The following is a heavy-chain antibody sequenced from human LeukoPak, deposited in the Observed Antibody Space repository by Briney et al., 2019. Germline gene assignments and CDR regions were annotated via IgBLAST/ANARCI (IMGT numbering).Heavy chain of an antibody. CDR2: IRFDGTSE. D-gene: IGHD6-13*01. V-gene: IGHV3-30*02. CDR3: ARDDSGSWNLYYYYYMDV. J-gene: IGHJ6*03. Sequence: SGGSLRLSCAASGFTFSNFGMHWVRQAPGKGLEWVAFIRFDGTSEFYADSVKARFTISRDNAKNSLYLQMNSLRAEDMAVYYCARDDSGSWNLYYYYYMDVRGKGTTVTVSS. CDR1: GFTFSNFG.